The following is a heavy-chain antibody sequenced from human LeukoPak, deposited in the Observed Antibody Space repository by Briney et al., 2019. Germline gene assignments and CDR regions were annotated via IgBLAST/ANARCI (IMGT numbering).Heavy chain of an antibody. CDR2: INPNSGVT. V-gene: IGHV1-2*02. J-gene: IGHJ3*02. D-gene: IGHD6-19*01. CDR1: GYTFTGYY. Sequence: ASVKVSCKASGYTFTGYYIHWVRQAPGQGLEWMGWINPNSGVTDYAQKFQGRVTITRDTSASTAYMELSSLRSEDTAVYYCARDREQWSNAFDIWGQGTMVTVSS. CDR3: ARDREQWSNAFDI.